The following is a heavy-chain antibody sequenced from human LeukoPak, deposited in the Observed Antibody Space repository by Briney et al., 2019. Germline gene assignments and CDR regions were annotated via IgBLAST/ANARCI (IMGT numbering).Heavy chain of an antibody. D-gene: IGHD6-13*01. CDR2: IYTSGST. J-gene: IGHJ6*03. CDR1: GGSISSYY. Sequence: SETLSLTCTVSGGSISSYYWSWIRQPARKGLEWIGRIYTSGSTNYNPSLKSRVTTSVDTSKNQFSLKLSSVTAADTAVYYCARASGYSSSWTQYYMDVWGKGTTVTVSS. CDR3: ARASGYSSSWTQYYMDV. V-gene: IGHV4-4*07.